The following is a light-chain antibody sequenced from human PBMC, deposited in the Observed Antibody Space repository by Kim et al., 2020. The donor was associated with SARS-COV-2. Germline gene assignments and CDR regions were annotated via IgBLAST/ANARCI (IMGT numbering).Light chain of an antibody. CDR2: YDS. CDR3: QVWDSGTDHVV. V-gene: IGLV3-21*01. CDR1: NIGAKT. J-gene: IGLJ2*01. Sequence: SYELTQPPSVSVAPGETATITCGGDNIGAKTVHWYQRKPGQAPVMVIFYDSDRPSGIPERFSGSTSGNTATLTISGVEPGDEADYSCQVWDSGTDHVVFGGGTQLTVL.